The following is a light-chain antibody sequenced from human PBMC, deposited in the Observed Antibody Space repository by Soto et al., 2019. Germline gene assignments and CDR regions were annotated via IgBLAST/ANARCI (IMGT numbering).Light chain of an antibody. CDR2: LNSDGSH. V-gene: IGLV4-69*01. Sequence: QAVVTQSPSASASLGASVKLTCTLGSGHTTYAIAWHQQQPEKGPRYLMKLNSDGSHTKGDGIPDRFSGSSSGAERYLTISSLQSEDEADYYCQTWDAGIRVFGGGTKLTVL. CDR1: SGHTTYA. CDR3: QTWDAGIRV. J-gene: IGLJ2*01.